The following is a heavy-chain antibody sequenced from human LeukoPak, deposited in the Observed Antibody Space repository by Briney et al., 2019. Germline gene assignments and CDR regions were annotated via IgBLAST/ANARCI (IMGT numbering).Heavy chain of an antibody. J-gene: IGHJ4*02. CDR2: ISGSGGST. CDR1: GFTFDDYA. V-gene: IGHV3-23*01. CDR3: AKRRDYYDSSGYYYVGFDY. Sequence: PGGSLRLSCAASGFTFDDYAMHWVRQAPGKGLEWVSAISGSGGSTYYADSVKGRFTISRDNSKNTLYLQMNSLRAEDTAVYYCAKRRDYYDSSGYYYVGFDYWGQGTLVTVSS. D-gene: IGHD3-22*01.